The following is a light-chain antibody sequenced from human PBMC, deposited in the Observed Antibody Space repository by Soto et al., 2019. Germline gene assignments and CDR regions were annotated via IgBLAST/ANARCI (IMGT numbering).Light chain of an antibody. Sequence: QSALTQPRSVSGSPGQSVTISCTGTSSDVGGYDHVSWYQHHPDKAPKLIIYDVTKRPSGVPGRFSGSKSGNTASLTISGLQAEDGADYYCCSCADSYTFVFGTGTKLTV. CDR3: CSCADSYTFV. CDR2: DVT. J-gene: IGLJ1*01. CDR1: SSDVGGYDH. V-gene: IGLV2-11*01.